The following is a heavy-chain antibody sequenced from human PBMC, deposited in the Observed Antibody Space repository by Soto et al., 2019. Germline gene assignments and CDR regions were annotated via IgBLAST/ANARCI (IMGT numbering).Heavy chain of an antibody. D-gene: IGHD6-13*01. J-gene: IGHJ3*02. CDR3: ARVLSAAAAGTFDI. CDR1: GGTFSSYA. V-gene: IGHV1-69*01. CDR2: IIPIVGTA. Sequence: QVQLVQSGAAVKKPGSSVNVSCKASGGTFSSYAISWVRQAPGQGLEWMGGIIPIVGTANYAQKFQGRVTITADESTSTAYMALSSLRSEETAVYYCARVLSAAAAGTFDIWGQGTMVTVSS.